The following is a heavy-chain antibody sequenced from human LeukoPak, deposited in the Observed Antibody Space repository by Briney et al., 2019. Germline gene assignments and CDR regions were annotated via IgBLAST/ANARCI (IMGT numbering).Heavy chain of an antibody. V-gene: IGHV3-21*01. D-gene: IGHD1-20*01. J-gene: IGHJ4*02. CDR2: ISSSSSYI. Sequence: GGSLRLSCAASGFTFSSYWMNWVRQAPGKGLEWVSSISSSSSYIYYADSVKGRFTISRDNAKNSLYLQMNSLRAEDTAVYYCARDITIRMVPFDYWGQGTLVTVSS. CDR3: ARDITIRMVPFDY. CDR1: GFTFSSYW.